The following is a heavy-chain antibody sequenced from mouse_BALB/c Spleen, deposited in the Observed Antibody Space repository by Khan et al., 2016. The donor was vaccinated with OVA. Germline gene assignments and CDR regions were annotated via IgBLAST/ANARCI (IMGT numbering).Heavy chain of an antibody. CDR2: INPRSSYT. J-gene: IGHJ4*01. D-gene: IGHD2-14*01. Sequence: QIQLVQSGAELTRPGASVKMSCKASGYTFTSNTMHWVKQRPGQGLEWIGYINPRSSYTNYNQKFKDKATLTADKSSSTAYMQLNSLTSEESAVXYCARRTKGYARDYWGQGTSLTVSS. CDR3: ARRTKGYARDY. V-gene: IGHV1-4*01. CDR1: GYTFTSNT.